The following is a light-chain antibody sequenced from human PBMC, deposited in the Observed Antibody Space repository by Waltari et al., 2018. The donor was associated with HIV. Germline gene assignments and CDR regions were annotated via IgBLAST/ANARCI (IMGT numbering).Light chain of an antibody. V-gene: IGKV3-11*01. J-gene: IGKJ5*01. CDR3: QQRSNWPIT. CDR2: GAS. Sequence: ELVLTQSPANLSLSPGARATLSCRASQSVSNYLAWFQQKPGQVPRRLIYGASTRATGIPARFSGSGSGTDFTLTISSLEPGDFAVYYCQQRSNWPITFGQGTRLEIK. CDR1: QSVSNY.